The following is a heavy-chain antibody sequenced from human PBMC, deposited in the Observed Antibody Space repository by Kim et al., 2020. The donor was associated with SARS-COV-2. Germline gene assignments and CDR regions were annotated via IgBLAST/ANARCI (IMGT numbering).Heavy chain of an antibody. CDR1: GYTFTSYA. V-gene: IGHV1-3*01. D-gene: IGHD3-3*01. CDR2: INAGNGNT. CDR3: AREKYHTGRITIFGVVHY. Sequence: ASVKVSCKASGYTFTSYAMHWVRQAPGQRLEWMGWINAGNGNTKYSQKFQGRVTITRDTSASTAYMELSSLRSEDTAVYYCAREKYHTGRITIFGVVHYWGQGTLVTVSS. J-gene: IGHJ4*02.